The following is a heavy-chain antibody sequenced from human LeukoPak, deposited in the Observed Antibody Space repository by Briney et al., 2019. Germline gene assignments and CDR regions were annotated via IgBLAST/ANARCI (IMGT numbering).Heavy chain of an antibody. CDR2: INPTNEKT. CDR3: ARDHRTESDGYYFVNELWYFDL. V-gene: IGHV1-3*01. Sequence: ASVKVSCKASGYSFRNYGMHWVRQAPGQRLEWMGWINPTNEKTKYSERFQGRVTISRDTGASTVYMELSSLRSEDTAVYYCARDHRTESDGYYFVNELWYFDLWGRGTLVTVSS. D-gene: IGHD3-22*01. CDR1: GYSFRNYG. J-gene: IGHJ2*01.